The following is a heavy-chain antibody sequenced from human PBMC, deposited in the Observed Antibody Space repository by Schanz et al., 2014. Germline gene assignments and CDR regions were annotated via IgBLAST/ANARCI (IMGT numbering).Heavy chain of an antibody. CDR3: AKHVRSLTGNDY. D-gene: IGHD3-9*01. Sequence: QVQLVESGGGVAQPGRSLRLSCAASGFTFSSYGMHWVRQAPGKGLEWVAVILYDGSNKYYADSVKGRFTISRDNSKNTLYLQMNSLRVEDTALYYCAKHVRSLTGNDYWGQGTLVTVSS. CDR1: GFTFSSYG. CDR2: ILYDGSNK. V-gene: IGHV3-30*18. J-gene: IGHJ4*02.